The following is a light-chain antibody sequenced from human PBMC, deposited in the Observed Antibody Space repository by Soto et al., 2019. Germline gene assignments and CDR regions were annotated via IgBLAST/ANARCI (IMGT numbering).Light chain of an antibody. J-gene: IGLJ1*01. Sequence: QSALTQPASVSGSPGQSITISCTGTSSDVGGYNYVSWYQQHPGKAPKLIIYDVSNRPSGVSNRFSGSKSGNTASLTISGLQAEDDTDYYCSSYTSTSTYVFGPGTKVTVL. CDR1: SSDVGGYNY. V-gene: IGLV2-14*03. CDR2: DVS. CDR3: SSYTSTSTYV.